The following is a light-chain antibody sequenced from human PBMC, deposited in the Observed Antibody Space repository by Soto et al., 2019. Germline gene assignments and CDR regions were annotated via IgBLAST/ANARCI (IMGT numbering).Light chain of an antibody. CDR1: QSVSSNY. CDR2: GAS. Sequence: EIVLTQSPGTLSFSLGDRATLSCRASQSVSSNYLAWYQKSPGQPPILLIYGASNRASGVADRFSGSGSGTDFTLTISSLEPEDFSVYYCQQCDSSPHTFGQGTKLEIK. J-gene: IGKJ2*01. CDR3: QQCDSSPHT. V-gene: IGKV3-20*01.